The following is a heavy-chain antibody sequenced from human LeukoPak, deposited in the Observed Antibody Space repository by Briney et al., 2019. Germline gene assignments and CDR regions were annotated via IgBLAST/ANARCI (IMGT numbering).Heavy chain of an antibody. J-gene: IGHJ4*02. Sequence: SETLSLTCTVSGGSISSYYWSWIRQPPGKGLEWIGEIYHSGSTNYNPSLKSRVTISVDKSKNQFSLKLSSVTAADTAVYYCARARRRLRYFDWLPQKPYYFDYWGQGTLVTVSS. D-gene: IGHD3-9*01. CDR2: IYHSGST. CDR3: ARARRRLRYFDWLPQKPYYFDY. V-gene: IGHV4-59*12. CDR1: GGSISSYY.